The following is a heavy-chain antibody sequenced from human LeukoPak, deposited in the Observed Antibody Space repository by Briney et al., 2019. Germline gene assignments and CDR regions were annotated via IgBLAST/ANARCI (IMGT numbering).Heavy chain of an antibody. CDR2: IYNSGST. D-gene: IGHD1-14*01. CDR1: GGSVSSGTHY. CDR3: ASFGGSRITFPV. V-gene: IGHV4-61*01. J-gene: IGHJ4*02. Sequence: SETLSLTCAVSGGSVSSGTHYWSWIRQPPGKGLEWIGKIYNSGSTKYNPSLKRQVTISVDPSTNPFPLKLSSVTAADTATCYCASFGGSRITFPVWGQGTLVTVSS.